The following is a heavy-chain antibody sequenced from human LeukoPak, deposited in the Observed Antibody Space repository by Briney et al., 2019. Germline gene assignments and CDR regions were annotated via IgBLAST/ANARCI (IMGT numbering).Heavy chain of an antibody. CDR2: INPKRGGT. D-gene: IGHD3-10*01. CDR3: ARVIALGDPHDY. CDR1: EYTFTDYY. J-gene: IGHJ4*02. V-gene: IGHV1-2*02. Sequence: ASVKVSCKASEYTFTDYYMHWVRQAPGQGLEGMGWINPKRGGTSYAQKLRGSVTMTRDTAISTAYMEVSSDDTAVYYCARVIALGDPHDYWGQGTLVTVSS.